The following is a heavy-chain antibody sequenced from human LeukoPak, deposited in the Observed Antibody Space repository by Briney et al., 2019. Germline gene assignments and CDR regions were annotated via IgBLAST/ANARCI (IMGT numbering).Heavy chain of an antibody. CDR2: INPNTGDT. V-gene: IGHV1-2*02. CDR3: ASYPSSSPPFYY. J-gene: IGHJ4*02. CDR1: GYTFTGYY. Sequence: ASVKVSCKASGYTFTGYYMHWVRQAPGQGFEWMGWINPNTGDTNYAQKFQGRVTMTRDTTISAAFMELTRLTSDDTAVYYCASYPSSSPPFYYWGQGTLVTVSS. D-gene: IGHD6-6*01.